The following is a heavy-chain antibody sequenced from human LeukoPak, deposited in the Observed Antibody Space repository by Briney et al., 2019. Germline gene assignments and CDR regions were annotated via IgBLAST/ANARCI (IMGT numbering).Heavy chain of an antibody. CDR1: GFIFNRYG. J-gene: IGHJ6*03. V-gene: IGHV3-23*01. CDR2: ISGSGGTT. CDR3: AKNGDRGAYCSGGSCYPYYYYNMDV. Sequence: GGSLILSCAASGFIFNRYGMSWVRQAPGKGLEWVSAISGSGGTTYYADSVKGRFTISRDNSKNTVYLQINSLRAEDTAIYYCAKNGDRGAYCSGGSCYPYYYYNMDVWGKGTTVTISS. D-gene: IGHD2-15*01.